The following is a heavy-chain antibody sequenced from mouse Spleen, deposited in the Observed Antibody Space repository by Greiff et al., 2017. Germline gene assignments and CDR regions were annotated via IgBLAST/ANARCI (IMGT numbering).Heavy chain of an antibody. CDR3: AGEGQGYFDV. Sequence: EVQLVESEGGLVQPGSSMKLSCTASGFTFSDYYMAWVRQVPEKGLEWVANINYDGSSTYYLDSLKSRFIISRDNAKNILYLQMSSLKSEDTATYYCAGEGQGYFDVWGAGTTVTVSS. CDR2: INYDGSST. CDR1: GFTFSDYY. J-gene: IGHJ1*01. D-gene: IGHD3-3*01. V-gene: IGHV5-16*01.